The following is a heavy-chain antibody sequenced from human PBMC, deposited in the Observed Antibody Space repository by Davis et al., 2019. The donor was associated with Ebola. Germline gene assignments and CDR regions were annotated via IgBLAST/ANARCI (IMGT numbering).Heavy chain of an antibody. V-gene: IGHV3-23*01. D-gene: IGHD2-15*01. CDR2: ISGSGGST. CDR1: GFTFSSYA. J-gene: IGHJ4*02. Sequence: GESLKISCAASGFTFSSYAMSWVRQAPGKGLEWVSAISGSGGSTYYADSVKGRFTISRDNSKNTLYLQMNSLRAEDTAVYYCAKAPAPSDSGGYYFDYWGQGTLVTVSS. CDR3: AKAPAPSDSGGYYFDY.